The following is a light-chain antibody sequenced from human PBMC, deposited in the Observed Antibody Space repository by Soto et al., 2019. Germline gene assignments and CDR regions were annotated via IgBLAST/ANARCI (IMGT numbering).Light chain of an antibody. CDR1: SSDVGGYNY. V-gene: IGLV2-11*01. CDR3: CSYAGSYTGV. J-gene: IGLJ3*02. CDR2: GVS. Sequence: QPVLTQPRSVSGSPGQSVTISCTGTSSDVGGYNYVSWYQHHPGKAPKLMIYGVSKRPSGVPDRFSGSKSGNTASLTISGLQAEDEADYYCCSYAGSYTGVFGGGTQLTVL.